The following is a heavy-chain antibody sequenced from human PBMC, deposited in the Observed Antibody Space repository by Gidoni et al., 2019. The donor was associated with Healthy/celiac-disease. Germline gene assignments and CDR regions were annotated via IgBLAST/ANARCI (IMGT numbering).Heavy chain of an antibody. J-gene: IGHJ3*02. Sequence: QLQLQESGPGLVKPSETLSLTCTVSGGSISSSRYYWGWIRQPPGKGLEWIGSIYYSGSTYYNPSLKSRVTISVDTSKNQFSLKLSSVTAADTAVYYCASTYYDILTGHWAFDIWGQGTMVTVSS. CDR2: IYYSGST. V-gene: IGHV4-39*01. CDR1: GGSISSSRYY. D-gene: IGHD3-9*01. CDR3: ASTYYDILTGHWAFDI.